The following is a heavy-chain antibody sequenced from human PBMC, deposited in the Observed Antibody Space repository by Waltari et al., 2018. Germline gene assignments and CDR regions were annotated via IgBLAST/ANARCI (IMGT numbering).Heavy chain of an antibody. D-gene: IGHD7-27*01. J-gene: IGHJ6*03. CDR1: GFTFSSSW. CDR3: ARERWGYYMDV. Sequence: EVQLVESGGGLVQPGGSLRLSCAASGFTFSSSWMSWVRQAPGKGLEWVANIKQDGSEKYYVDSVKGRFTISRDNAKNSLYLQMNSLRAEDTAVYYCARERWGYYMDVWGKGTTVTVSS. CDR2: IKQDGSEK. V-gene: IGHV3-7*01.